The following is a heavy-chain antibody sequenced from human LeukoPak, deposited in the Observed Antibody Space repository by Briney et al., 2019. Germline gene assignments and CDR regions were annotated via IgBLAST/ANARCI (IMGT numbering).Heavy chain of an antibody. CDR1: GYTFTSYG. CDR3: ARESPDTAMVQFYYFDY. J-gene: IGHJ4*02. D-gene: IGHD5-18*01. Sequence: ASVKVSCKASGYTFTSYGISWVRQAPGQGLEWMGWISAYNGNTNYAQKLQGRVTMTTDTSTSTAYMELRSLRSDDTAVYYCARESPDTAMVQFYYFDYWGQGTLVTVSS. CDR2: ISAYNGNT. V-gene: IGHV1-18*01.